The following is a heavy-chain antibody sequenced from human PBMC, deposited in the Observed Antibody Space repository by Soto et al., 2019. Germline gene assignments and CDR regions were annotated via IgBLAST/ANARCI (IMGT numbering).Heavy chain of an antibody. V-gene: IGHV3-21*01. D-gene: IGHD3-22*01. CDR3: AKVSYYYDSSGYYLDAFDI. CDR1: GFTFSSYS. Sequence: EVQLVESGGGLVKPGGSLRLSCAASGFTFSSYSMNWVRQAPGKGLEWVSSISGGNNYKHYADSVKGRFTISRDNAENSLFLQMNSLTAEDTAVYYCAKVSYYYDSSGYYLDAFDIWGQGTMVTVSS. CDR2: ISGGNNYK. J-gene: IGHJ3*02.